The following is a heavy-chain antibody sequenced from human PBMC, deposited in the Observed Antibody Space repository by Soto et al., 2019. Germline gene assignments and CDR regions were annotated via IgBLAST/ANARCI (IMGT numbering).Heavy chain of an antibody. V-gene: IGHV1-3*01. CDR2: INAGNGNT. CDR1: GYTFTSYA. CDR3: ARAVAVPADFDY. Sequence: ASVKVSCKASGYTFTSYAMHCVRQAPGQRLEWMGWINAGNGNTKYSQKFQGRVTITRDTSASTAYMELSSLRSEDTAVCYCARAVAVPADFDYWGQGTLVTVSS. D-gene: IGHD6-19*01. J-gene: IGHJ4*02.